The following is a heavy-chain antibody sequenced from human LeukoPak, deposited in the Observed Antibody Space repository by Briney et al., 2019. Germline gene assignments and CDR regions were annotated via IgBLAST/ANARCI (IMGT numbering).Heavy chain of an antibody. D-gene: IGHD6-13*01. J-gene: IGHJ4*02. CDR1: GGSISSYY. CDR3: ARGVYIAAAQYGY. V-gene: IGHV4-59*01. Sequence: SETLSLTCTVSGGSISSYYWNWIRQPPGKGLEWIGYIYYSGSTNYNPSLKSRVTISVDTSKNQFSLKLSSVTAADTAVYYCARGVYIAAAQYGYWGQGTLVSVSS. CDR2: IYYSGST.